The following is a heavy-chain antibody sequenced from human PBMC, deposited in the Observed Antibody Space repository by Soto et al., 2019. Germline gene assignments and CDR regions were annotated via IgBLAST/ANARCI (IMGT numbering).Heavy chain of an antibody. CDR2: IDPSDSYT. D-gene: IGHD6-13*01. J-gene: IGHJ6*02. Sequence: PGESLKISCKGSGYSFTSYWISWVRQMPGKGLEWMGRIDPSDSYTNYSPSFQGHVTISADKSISTAYLQWSSLKGSDTAMYYCARHINGAGTDYYYGMDVWGQGTTVTVSS. CDR1: GYSFTSYW. CDR3: ARHINGAGTDYYYGMDV. V-gene: IGHV5-10-1*01.